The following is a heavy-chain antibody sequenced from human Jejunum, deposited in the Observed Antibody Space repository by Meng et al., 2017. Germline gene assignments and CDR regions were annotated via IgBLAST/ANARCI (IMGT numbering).Heavy chain of an antibody. CDR2: AST. V-gene: IGHV4-61*08. CDR3: ARDHMGSLDY. Sequence: QVQLQESGPGLVRLSETRSLICTVSGGVVSRAGYQWGWIRQPPGKGLEWIGYASTNYNPSLKSRVTISLDTSRNQFSLSLSSVTAADTAVYYCARDHMGSLDYWGQGILVTVSS. D-gene: IGHD1-26*01. J-gene: IGHJ4*02. CDR1: GGVVSRAGYQ.